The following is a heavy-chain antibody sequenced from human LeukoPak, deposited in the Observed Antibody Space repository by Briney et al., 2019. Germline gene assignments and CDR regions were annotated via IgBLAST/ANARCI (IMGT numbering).Heavy chain of an antibody. J-gene: IGHJ4*02. D-gene: IGHD2-2*02. CDR3: AKDLRYCSSTSCYNGY. CDR2: IRYDGSNK. Sequence: GGSLRLSSAASGFTFSSYGMHWVRQAPGKGLEWVAFIRYDGSNKYYADSVKGRFTISRDNSKNTLYLQMNSLRAEDTAVYYCAKDLRYCSSTSCYNGYWGQGTLVTVSS. V-gene: IGHV3-30*02. CDR1: GFTFSSYG.